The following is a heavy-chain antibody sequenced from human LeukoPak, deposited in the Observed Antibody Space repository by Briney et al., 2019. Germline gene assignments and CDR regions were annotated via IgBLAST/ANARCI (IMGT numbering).Heavy chain of an antibody. CDR2: INPSGGST. J-gene: IGHJ4*02. V-gene: IGHV1-46*03. Sequence: ASVKVSCKASGYTFTSYYMHWVRQAPGQGLEWMGIINPSGGSTSYAQKFQGRVTMTRDTSTSTVYMELSSLRSEDTAVYYCARDARPLITMVRGPYDYWGQGTLVPVSS. CDR3: ARDARPLITMVRGPYDY. CDR1: GYTFTSYY. D-gene: IGHD3-10*01.